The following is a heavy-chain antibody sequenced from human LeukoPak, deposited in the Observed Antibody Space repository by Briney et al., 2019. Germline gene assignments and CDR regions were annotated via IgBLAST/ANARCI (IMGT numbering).Heavy chain of an antibody. D-gene: IGHD3-3*01. Sequence: SETLSLTCTVSGGSISSSSYYWGWIRQPPGKGLEWIGSIYYSGSTYYNPSLKSRVTISVDTSKNQFSLKLSSVTAADTAVYYCARSLGGRAYYDFWSGYPDAFDIRGQGTVVTVSS. V-gene: IGHV4-39*01. CDR3: ARSLGGRAYYDFWSGYPDAFDI. CDR2: IYYSGST. CDR1: GGSISSSSYY. J-gene: IGHJ3*02.